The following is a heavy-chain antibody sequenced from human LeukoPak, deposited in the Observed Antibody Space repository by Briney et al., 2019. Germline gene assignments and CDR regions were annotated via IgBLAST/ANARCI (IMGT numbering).Heavy chain of an antibody. J-gene: IGHJ4*02. CDR3: ARGGIVVVIRHGYDY. V-gene: IGHV1-46*01. CDR2: INPSGGST. Sequence: ASVKVSCKASGYTFTSYYMHWLRQPPGQGLEWMGIINPSGGSTSYAQKFQGRVTMTRDTSTSTVYMELSSLRSEDTAVYYCARGGIVVVIRHGYDYWGQGTLVTVSS. D-gene: IGHD3-22*01. CDR1: GYTFTSYY.